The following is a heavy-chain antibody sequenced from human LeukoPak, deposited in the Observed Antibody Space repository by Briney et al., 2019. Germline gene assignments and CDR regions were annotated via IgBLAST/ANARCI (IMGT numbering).Heavy chain of an antibody. D-gene: IGHD2-15*01. V-gene: IGHV4-30-2*01. J-gene: IGHJ4*02. CDR3: APGVGVVAAR. Sequence: SETLSLTCAVSGGSISSGGYSWSWIRQPPGTGLEWIGYIYHSGSTYYNPSLKSRVTISVDRSKNQFSLKLSSVTAADTAVYYCAPGVGVVAARWGQGTLVTVSS. CDR1: GGSISSGGYS. CDR2: IYHSGST.